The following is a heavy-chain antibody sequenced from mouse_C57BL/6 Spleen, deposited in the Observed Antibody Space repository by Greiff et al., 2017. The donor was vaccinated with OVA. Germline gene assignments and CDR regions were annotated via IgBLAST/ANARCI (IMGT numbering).Heavy chain of an antibody. CDR2: INPSTGGT. CDR1: GYSFTGYY. D-gene: IGHD2-4*01. CDR3: ARGLGLRRYFDY. J-gene: IGHJ2*01. V-gene: IGHV1-42*01. Sequence: EVKLMESGPELVKPGASVKISCKASGYSFTGYYMNWVKQSPEKSLEWIGEINPSTGGTTYNQKFKAKATLTVDKSSSTAYMQLKSLTSEDSAVYYCARGLGLRRYFDYWGQGTTLTVSS.